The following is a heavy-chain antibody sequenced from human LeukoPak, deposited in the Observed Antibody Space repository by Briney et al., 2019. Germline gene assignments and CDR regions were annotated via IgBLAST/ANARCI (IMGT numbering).Heavy chain of an antibody. CDR1: GFTFSDYY. CDR2: ITNTTSTI. V-gene: IGHV3-11*01. CDR3: ARGSSGVDY. J-gene: IGHJ4*02. Sequence: PGGSLRLSCVASGFTFSDYYMNWIRQAPGKGLEWVSYITNTTSTINYADSVKGRFTISRDNAKNSLYLQMNSLRAEDTAVYYCARGSSGVDYWGQGTLVTVSS. D-gene: IGHD6-19*01.